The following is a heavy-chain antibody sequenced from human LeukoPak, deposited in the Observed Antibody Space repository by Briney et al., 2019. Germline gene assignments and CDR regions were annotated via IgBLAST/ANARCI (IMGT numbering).Heavy chain of an antibody. CDR2: INPNSGGT. V-gene: IGHV1-2*02. Sequence: ASVKVSCKASGYTFTGYYMHWVRQAPGQGLEWMGWINPNSGGTNYAQKFQGRVTMTRDTSISTAYMELSRLVSDDTAVHYGARGGWFGELLRGGDYWGQGTLVTVPS. D-gene: IGHD3-10*01. CDR1: GYTFTGYY. CDR3: ARGGWFGELLRGGDY. J-gene: IGHJ4*02.